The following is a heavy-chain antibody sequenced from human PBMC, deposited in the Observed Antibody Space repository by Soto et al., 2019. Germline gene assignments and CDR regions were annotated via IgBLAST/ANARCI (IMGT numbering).Heavy chain of an antibody. Sequence: GSLRLSCAASGFTFSSYGMHWVRQAPGKGLEWVAVIWYDGSNKYYADSVKGRFTISRDNSKNTLYLQMNSLRAEDTAVYYCASAFNDFAFFDYWGQGTLVTVSS. CDR3: ASAFNDFAFFDY. CDR2: IWYDGSNK. J-gene: IGHJ4*02. D-gene: IGHD1-1*01. CDR1: GFTFSSYG. V-gene: IGHV3-33*01.